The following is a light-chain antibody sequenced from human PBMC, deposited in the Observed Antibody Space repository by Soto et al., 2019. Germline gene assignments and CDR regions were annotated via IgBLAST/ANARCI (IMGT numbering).Light chain of an antibody. J-gene: IGLJ3*02. CDR2: DDN. CDR1: NSNIGDHG. V-gene: IGLV1-51*01. CDR3: GTWDSSLSAGV. Sequence: QLVLTQPPSVSAAPGQKVTISCSGSNSNIGDHGVSWYKQVPGTAPKLLISDDNKRPSGIPDRFSGSKSGTSATLGITGLQTGDEADYYCGTWDSSLSAGVFGGGTKVTVL.